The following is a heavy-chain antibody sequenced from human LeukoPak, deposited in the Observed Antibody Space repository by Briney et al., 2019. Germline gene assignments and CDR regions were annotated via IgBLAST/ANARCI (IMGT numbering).Heavy chain of an antibody. CDR3: TTGADSGSYYQHLYFQH. D-gene: IGHD3-10*01. CDR1: GFTFSNAW. CDR2: IKNKTDGGTT. J-gene: IGHJ1*01. V-gene: IGHV3-15*01. Sequence: PGGSLRLSCAASGFTFSNAWMSWVRQAPGKGLEWIGRIKNKTDGGTTDYAAPVKGRFTISRDDSKNTLYLQTNSLKTEDTAVFYSTTGADSGSYYQHLYFQHWGQGTLVTVSS.